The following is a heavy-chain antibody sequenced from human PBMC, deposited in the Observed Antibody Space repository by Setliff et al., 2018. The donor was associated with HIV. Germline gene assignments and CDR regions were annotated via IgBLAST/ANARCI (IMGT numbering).Heavy chain of an antibody. CDR2: ILFDGTYK. CDR1: GFTFSYYG. Sequence: GGSLRLSCAASGFTFSYYGVHWVRQAPGKGLDWVASILFDGTYKYYAASVKGRFTISRDNSKNTLFLQMGSLRTEDTAVYSCAKNLYSSIWSPLDYWGQGTLVTVSS. V-gene: IGHV3-30*02. CDR3: AKNLYSSIWSPLDY. D-gene: IGHD6-13*01. J-gene: IGHJ4*02.